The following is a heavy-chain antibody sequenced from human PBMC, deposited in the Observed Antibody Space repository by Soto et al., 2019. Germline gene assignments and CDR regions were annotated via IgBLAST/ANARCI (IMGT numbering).Heavy chain of an antibody. J-gene: IGHJ4*02. CDR3: ARDQGGYGTFDD. CDR2: ISGHNGVT. Sequence: QVQLVQSGPEVKKPEASVKVSCKTSGYTFTSSGISWVRQAPGQGPEWMGWISGHNGVTNFAQNFQDRVTLTIDSPTNTADMEVRSLIFAHTAIPHCARDQGGYGTFDDGGQGTLVTVSS. CDR1: GYTFTSSG. V-gene: IGHV1-18*04. D-gene: IGHD5-12*01.